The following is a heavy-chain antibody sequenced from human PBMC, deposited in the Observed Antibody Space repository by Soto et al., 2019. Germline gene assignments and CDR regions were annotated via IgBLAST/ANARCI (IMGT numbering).Heavy chain of an antibody. V-gene: IGHV1-46*03. CDR1: GYTFTSYY. CDR2: INPSGGST. CDR3: ARGPRGCSGGSCYSDY. Sequence: QVQLVQSGAGVKKPGASVKVSCKASGYTFTSYYMHWVRQAPGQGLGWMGIINPSGGSTSYAQKFQGRVTMTRDTSTSTVYMELSSLRSEDTAVYYCARGPRGCSGGSCYSDYWGQGTLVTVSS. J-gene: IGHJ4*02. D-gene: IGHD2-15*01.